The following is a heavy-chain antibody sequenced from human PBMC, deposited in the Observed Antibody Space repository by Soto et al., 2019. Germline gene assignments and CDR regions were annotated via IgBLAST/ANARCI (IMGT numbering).Heavy chain of an antibody. CDR3: VRENYYYGMDV. CDR2: INNAYST. J-gene: IGHJ6*02. V-gene: IGHV3-66*01. CDR1: GFDASVNF. Sequence: VQLEESGGTWVQPGGSLRLSCAASGFDASVNFMTWVRQAPGKGLEWVSAINNAYSTFYADSVKGRFTISRDNSKNTVYLQVSSLRVEDTAMYYCVRENYYYGMDVWGQGTAVTVSS.